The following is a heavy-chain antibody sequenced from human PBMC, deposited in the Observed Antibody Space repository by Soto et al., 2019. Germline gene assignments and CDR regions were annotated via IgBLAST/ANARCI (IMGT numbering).Heavy chain of an antibody. CDR3: ARGAMVRGVITVYFDY. D-gene: IGHD3-10*01. V-gene: IGHV4-39*07. J-gene: IGHJ4*02. Sequence: SETLSLTCTVSGGSISSSSYYWGWIRQPPGKGLEWIGSIYYSGSTNYNPSLKSRVTISVDTSKNQFSLKLSSVTAADTAVYYCARGAMVRGVITVYFDYWGQGTLVTVSS. CDR1: GGSISSSSYY. CDR2: IYYSGST.